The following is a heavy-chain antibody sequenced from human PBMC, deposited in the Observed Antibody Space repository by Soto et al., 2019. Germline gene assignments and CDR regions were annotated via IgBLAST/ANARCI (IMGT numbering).Heavy chain of an antibody. D-gene: IGHD3-16*01. CDR2: IYSGGSK. J-gene: IGHJ6*01. CDR1: GLTVSSND. Sequence: WGSMILSCAASGLTVSSNDMSWVRQSPGKGLEWVSVIYSGGSKHDADSVKGRFTISRDNSKNMVYLQMNSLRVDDTAVYFCASSSRKDSTFGMEAWGQGTTVTVSS. CDR3: ASSSRKDSTFGMEA. V-gene: IGHV3-53*01.